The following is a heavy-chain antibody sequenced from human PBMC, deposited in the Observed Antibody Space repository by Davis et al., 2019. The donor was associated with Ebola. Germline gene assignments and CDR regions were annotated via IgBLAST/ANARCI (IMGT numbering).Heavy chain of an antibody. V-gene: IGHV4-34*01. CDR1: GGSLSGYD. Sequence: SETLSLTCPVYGGSLSGYDWSWIRQPPGKGLEWIGEINYSGSTNYNPSLKSRVTISVDTSKNQFSLKLSSVTAADTAVYYCARGKMYYLRGMDVWGQGTTVTVSS. CDR3: ARGKMYYLRGMDV. J-gene: IGHJ6*02. D-gene: IGHD3-10*01. CDR2: INYSGST.